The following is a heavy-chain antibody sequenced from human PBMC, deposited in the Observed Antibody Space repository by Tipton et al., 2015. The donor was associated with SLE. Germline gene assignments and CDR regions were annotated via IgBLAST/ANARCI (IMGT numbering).Heavy chain of an antibody. CDR3: ARESASTGHFDF. J-gene: IGHJ4*02. V-gene: IGHV4-31*03. D-gene: IGHD2-8*02. Sequence: TLSLTCTVSGGSISSDDFYWTWIRQHPGKGLEWVGYISCSGSTSYTPSLQSRLTISVDTSKNQFSLNLRSVTVADTAVYYCARESASTGHFDFWGQGTLVTVSS. CDR1: GGSISSDDFY. CDR2: ISCSGST.